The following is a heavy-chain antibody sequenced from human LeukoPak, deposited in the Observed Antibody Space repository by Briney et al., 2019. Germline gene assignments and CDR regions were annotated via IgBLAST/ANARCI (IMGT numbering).Heavy chain of an antibody. CDR3: ARVPGGSESYYIFDY. V-gene: IGHV3-74*01. D-gene: IGHD3-10*01. CDR1: GFTFSSYW. CDR2: INSDGSST. J-gene: IGHJ4*02. Sequence: PGGSLRLSCAASGFTFSSYWMHWVRQAPGKGLVWVSRINSDGSSTSYADSVKGRFTISRDNAKNTLYLQMNSLRAEDTAVYYCARVPGGSESYYIFDYWGQGTLVTVSS.